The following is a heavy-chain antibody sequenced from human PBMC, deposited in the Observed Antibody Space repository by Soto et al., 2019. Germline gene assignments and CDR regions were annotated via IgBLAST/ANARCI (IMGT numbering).Heavy chain of an antibody. CDR3: QKDRPTPY. V-gene: IGHV3-23*01. J-gene: IGHJ1*01. Sequence: GGSLRLSCPASGFPFSSYAMSWVRQASGKGLDWVSAISGSGGSKYYADSVKGRFTMPRDNSKNTLYLQLNSLRAEDTAVCYCQKDRPTPYWGQVTLVSVSS. CDR1: GFPFSSYA. CDR2: ISGSGGSK.